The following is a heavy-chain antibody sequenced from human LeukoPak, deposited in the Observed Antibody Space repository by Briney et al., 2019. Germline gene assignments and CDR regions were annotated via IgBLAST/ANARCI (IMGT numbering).Heavy chain of an antibody. CDR3: ARETAAGQTDY. CDR1: GGSVSTYY. V-gene: IGHV4-59*02. Sequence: PSETPSLTCTVSGGSVSTYYWSWIRQPPGKGLEWIGVIYYSGSTDFNPSLKSRVTISVDTSKNQFSLKLSSVTAADTAVYHCARETAAGQTDYWGQGTMVTLSS. D-gene: IGHD6-13*01. CDR2: IYYSGST. J-gene: IGHJ4*02.